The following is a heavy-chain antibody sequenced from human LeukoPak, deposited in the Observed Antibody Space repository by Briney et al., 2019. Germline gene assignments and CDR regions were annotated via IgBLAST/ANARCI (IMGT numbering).Heavy chain of an antibody. Sequence: GVSLKISCQGSGYSFTSYWIGWVRQMPGKGLEWMGIIYPGDSDTRYSPSFQGQVTISADKSISTAYLQWSSLKASDTAMYYCARSSGYYVDYFDYWGQGTLVTVSS. V-gene: IGHV5-51*01. CDR1: GYSFTSYW. J-gene: IGHJ4*02. D-gene: IGHD3-16*01. CDR2: IYPGDSDT. CDR3: ARSSGYYVDYFDY.